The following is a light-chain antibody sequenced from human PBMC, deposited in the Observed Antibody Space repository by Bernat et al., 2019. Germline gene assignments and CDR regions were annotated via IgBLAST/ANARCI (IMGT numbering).Light chain of an antibody. CDR1: SSNIGSNY. Sequence: QSVLTQPPSASGTPGQRVTISCSGSSSNIGSNYVYWYKQLPGTAPKLLIYSNNQRPSGVPDRFSGSKSGTSASLAISGLRSEDEADYYCAAWDDRLCGGFGTGAEGTVL. CDR3: AAWDDRLCGG. CDR2: SNN. J-gene: IGLJ1*01. V-gene: IGLV1-47*02.